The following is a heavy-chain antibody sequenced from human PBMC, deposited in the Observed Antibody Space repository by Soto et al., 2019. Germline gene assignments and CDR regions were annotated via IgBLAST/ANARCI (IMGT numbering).Heavy chain of an antibody. CDR3: ARDDRSWYSSSFRFDP. D-gene: IGHD6-6*01. V-gene: IGHV1-69*01. Sequence: QVQLVQSGAEVKKPGSAVKVSCKASGVTCSSYAISWVRQAPGQGLEWMGGIIPIFGTANYAQKFQGRVTITADESTSTAYMELSSLRCEDTAVYYCARDDRSWYSSSFRFDPWGQGTLVNVSS. J-gene: IGHJ5*02. CDR2: IIPIFGTA. CDR1: GVTCSSYA.